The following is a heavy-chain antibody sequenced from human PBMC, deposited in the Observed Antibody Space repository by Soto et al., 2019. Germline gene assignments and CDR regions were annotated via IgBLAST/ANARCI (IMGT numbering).Heavy chain of an antibody. CDR2: IRSKGNNYAT. V-gene: IGHV3-73*02. CDR3: TSHGDFIGWLPGH. Sequence: EVQLVESGGGLVQPGGSLKLSCAASGFSFSDSVMHWVRQASGKGLEWVGRIRSKGNNYATAYAASVNCRFTISRDDSKSTTYLQMSSLKTEDTAVYYCTSHGDFIGWLPGHWGRGTLVTVSS. CDR1: GFSFSDSV. D-gene: IGHD6-19*01. J-gene: IGHJ4*02.